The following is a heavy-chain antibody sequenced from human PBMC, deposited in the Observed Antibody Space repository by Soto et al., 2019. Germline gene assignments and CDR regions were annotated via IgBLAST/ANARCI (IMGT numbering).Heavy chain of an antibody. CDR3: ARGPSGDKVDS. CDR2: IYDGGNT. CDR1: GGSISTVNYW. Sequence: QVQLQESGPGLVKPSQTLSLTCTVSGGSISTVNYWWSWLHQSPDMGLEWIGHIYDGGNTYNNPSLESRVTMSVDTSKNQLSLTLSSVSAADTAVYYCARGPSGDKVDSWGQGTLVTVSS. V-gene: IGHV4-30-4*01. D-gene: IGHD7-27*01. J-gene: IGHJ4*02.